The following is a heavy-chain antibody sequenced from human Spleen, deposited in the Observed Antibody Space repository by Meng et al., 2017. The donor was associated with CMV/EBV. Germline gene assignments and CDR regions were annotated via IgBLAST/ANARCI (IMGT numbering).Heavy chain of an antibody. Sequence: ASVKVSCKASGYTFTAHYFHWVRQAPGQGLEWMGWIHPHRGDTNYAQQFQGRVTLTRDTSINTGYMELTRLTSDDTAVYYCARDAGPYCGGDCLAFDYWGQGTLVTVSS. D-gene: IGHD2-21*01. J-gene: IGHJ4*02. V-gene: IGHV1-2*02. CDR1: GYTFTAHY. CDR2: IHPHRGDT. CDR3: ARDAGPYCGGDCLAFDY.